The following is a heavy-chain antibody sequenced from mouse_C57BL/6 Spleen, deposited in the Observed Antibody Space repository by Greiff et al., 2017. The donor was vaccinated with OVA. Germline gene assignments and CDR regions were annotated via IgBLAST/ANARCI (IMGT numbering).Heavy chain of an antibody. Sequence: SGAELARPGASVKLSCKASGYTFTSYGISWVKQRTGQGLEWIGEIYPRSGNTYYNEKFKGKATLTADKSSSTAYMELRSLTSEDSAVYFCARDYGSRGDWYFDVWGTGTTVTVSS. D-gene: IGHD1-1*01. CDR3: ARDYGSRGDWYFDV. CDR2: IYPRSGNT. V-gene: IGHV1-81*01. CDR1: GYTFTSYG. J-gene: IGHJ1*03.